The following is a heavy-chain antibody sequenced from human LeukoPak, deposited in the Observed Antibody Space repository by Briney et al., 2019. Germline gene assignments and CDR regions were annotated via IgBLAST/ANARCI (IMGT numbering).Heavy chain of an antibody. CDR1: GGSISSYY. V-gene: IGHV4-59*01. J-gene: IGHJ4*02. CDR3: ARAMVATYDY. Sequence: SETLSLTCTVSGGSISSYYWSWIRQPPGKGLEWIGYIYYSGSTNYNPSLKSRVTISVDTSKNQFSLKLSSVTAADTAVYYCARAMVATYDYWGQGTLVTVSS. CDR2: IYYSGST. D-gene: IGHD5-12*01.